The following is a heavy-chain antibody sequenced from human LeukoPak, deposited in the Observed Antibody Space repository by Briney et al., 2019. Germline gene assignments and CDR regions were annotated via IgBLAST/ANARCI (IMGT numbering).Heavy chain of an antibody. J-gene: IGHJ5*02. CDR1: GGSISSYY. CDR3: ARDKAPGGKRWFDP. Sequence: PSETLSLTCTVSGGSISSYYWSWIRQPPGKGLEWIGYVDHTGSTNFNPSLNGRVSISRDTTNNLFSLRLRSVTAADTAVYFCARDKAPGGKRWFDPWGQGTLVIVSS. D-gene: IGHD4-23*01. V-gene: IGHV4-59*01. CDR2: VDHTGST.